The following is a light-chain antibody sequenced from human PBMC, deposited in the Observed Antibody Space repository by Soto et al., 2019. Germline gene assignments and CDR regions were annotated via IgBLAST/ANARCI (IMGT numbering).Light chain of an antibody. CDR2: DND. V-gene: IGLV1-47*01. CDR1: SSNIGLNF. Sequence: QSVLTQPPSASGTPGQRVTISCSGGSSNIGLNFVFWYQQLPGMAPKLLMFDNDQRPSGVPDRFSGSKSGTSASLAISGLRSEDEADYFCAAWDDSLIGPVFGGGTKLTVL. CDR3: AAWDDSLIGPV. J-gene: IGLJ3*02.